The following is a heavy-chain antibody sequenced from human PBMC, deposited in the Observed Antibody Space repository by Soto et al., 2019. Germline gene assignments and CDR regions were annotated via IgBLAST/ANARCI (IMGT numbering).Heavy chain of an antibody. Sequence: PSETLSLTCTVSGGSISRGGYYLSWIRQHPGKGLEWIGYIYYSGSTYYNPSLKSRVTISVDTSKNQFSLKLSSVTAADTAVYYCARGGFDWYQFDYWGQGTLVTVSS. V-gene: IGHV4-31*03. CDR1: GGSISRGGYY. CDR2: IYYSGST. D-gene: IGHD3-9*01. J-gene: IGHJ4*02. CDR3: ARGGFDWYQFDY.